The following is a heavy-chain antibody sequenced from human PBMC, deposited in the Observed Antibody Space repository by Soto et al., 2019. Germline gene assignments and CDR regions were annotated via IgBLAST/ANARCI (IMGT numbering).Heavy chain of an antibody. CDR3: ARDQNQLHYYYYYYYMDF. CDR2: IKQDGSEK. Sequence: PGGSLRLSCAASGVTFSSYWMSWVRQAPGKGLEWVANIKQDGSEKYYVDSVKGRFTISRDNAKNSLYLQMNSLRAEDTAVYYCARDQNQLHYYYYYYYMDFWGKGTTVTVSS. D-gene: IGHD2-2*01. V-gene: IGHV3-7*01. J-gene: IGHJ6*03. CDR1: GVTFSSYW.